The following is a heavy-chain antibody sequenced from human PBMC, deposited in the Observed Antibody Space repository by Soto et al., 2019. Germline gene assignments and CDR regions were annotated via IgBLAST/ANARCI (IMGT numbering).Heavy chain of an antibody. J-gene: IGHJ1*01. CDR1: GFTFSSYW. Sequence: EVQLVESGGGLVQPGGSLRLSCVASGFTFSSYWMHWVRQAPGKGLVWVSSISNDGSSIYADPVKGRFTISRDNAKNTLYLQMNSLRAEDTAVYYCARLPNKSPQNWGQGTLVIFSP. CDR3: ARLPNKSPQN. V-gene: IGHV3-74*01. CDR2: ISNDGSS.